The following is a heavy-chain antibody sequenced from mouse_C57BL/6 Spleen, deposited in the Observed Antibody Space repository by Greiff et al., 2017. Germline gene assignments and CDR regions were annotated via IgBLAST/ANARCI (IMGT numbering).Heavy chain of an antibody. Sequence: EVQLQQSGPGMVKPSQSLSLTCTVTGYSITSGYDWHWIRHFPGNKLEWMGYISYSGSTNYNPSLKSRIPITHDTSKNHFFLKLNSVTTEDTATYYCARGALITTVPYAMDYWGQGTSVTVSS. CDR3: ARGALITTVPYAMDY. D-gene: IGHD1-1*01. CDR2: ISYSGST. CDR1: GYSITSGYD. V-gene: IGHV3-1*01. J-gene: IGHJ4*01.